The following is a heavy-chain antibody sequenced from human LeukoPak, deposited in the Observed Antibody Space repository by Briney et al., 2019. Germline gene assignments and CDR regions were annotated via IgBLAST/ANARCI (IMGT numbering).Heavy chain of an antibody. J-gene: IGHJ6*03. V-gene: IGHV4-59*12. Sequence: SETLSLTCTVSGGSISSYYWSWIRQPPGKGLEWIGYIYYSGSTNYNPSLKSRVTISVDTSKNQFSLKLSSVTAADTAMYYCARGGITGTSNYMDVWGKGTTVTVSS. CDR3: ARGGITGTSNYMDV. D-gene: IGHD1-20*01. CDR2: IYYSGST. CDR1: GGSISSYY.